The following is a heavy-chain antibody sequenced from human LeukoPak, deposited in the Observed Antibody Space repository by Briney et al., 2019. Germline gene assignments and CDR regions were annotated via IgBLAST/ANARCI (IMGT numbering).Heavy chain of an antibody. D-gene: IGHD3-10*01. V-gene: IGHV3-30*19. CDR1: GFTFSSYG. CDR2: IWYDGSNK. J-gene: IGHJ4*02. CDR3: ARVSTMVRGVIDY. Sequence: QSGGSLRLSCAASGFTFSSYGMHWVRQAPGKGLEWVAVIWYDGSNKYYADSVKGRFTISRDNSKNTLYLQMNSLRAEDTAVYYCARVSTMVRGVIDYWGQGTLVTVSS.